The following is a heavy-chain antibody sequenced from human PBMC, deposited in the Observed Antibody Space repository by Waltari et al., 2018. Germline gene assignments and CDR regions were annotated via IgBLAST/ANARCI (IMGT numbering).Heavy chain of an antibody. CDR3: ARGQDIVVVPAAIVFYYGMDV. D-gene: IGHD2-2*02. Sequence: QVQLVQSGAEVKKPGSSVKVSCKASGGTFSSYAISWVRQAPGQGLEWMGGIIPIFGTANYAQKFQGRGTITADESTSTAYMELSSLRSEDTAVYYCARGQDIVVVPAAIVFYYGMDVWGQGTTVTVSS. CDR1: GGTFSSYA. J-gene: IGHJ6*02. CDR2: IIPIFGTA. V-gene: IGHV1-69*01.